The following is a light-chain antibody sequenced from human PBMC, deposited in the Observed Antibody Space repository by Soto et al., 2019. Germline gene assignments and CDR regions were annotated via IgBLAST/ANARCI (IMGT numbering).Light chain of an antibody. J-gene: IGLJ2*01. Sequence: QSALTQPASVSGSPGQSITISCTGTSSDVGGYKYVSWYQQHPDKAPKLIIFEVSDRPSGISNRFSGSKSGNTASLTISGLQADDEAYYYCSSYTTSSTMIFGGGTKLTVL. CDR2: EVS. CDR3: SSYTTSSTMI. CDR1: SSDVGGYKY. V-gene: IGLV2-14*01.